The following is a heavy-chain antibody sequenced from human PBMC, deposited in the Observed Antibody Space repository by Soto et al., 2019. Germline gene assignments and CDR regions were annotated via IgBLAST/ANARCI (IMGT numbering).Heavy chain of an antibody. V-gene: IGHV4-30-4*01. J-gene: IGHJ4*02. CDR1: GGSISSGDYY. CDR3: AGQPSSGYYRYFDY. D-gene: IGHD3-22*01. Sequence: QVQLQESGPGLVKPSQTLSLTCTVSGGSISSGDYYWSWIRQPPGKGLEWIGYIYYSGSTYYNPSLKSRVTXXVXTXXNQFSLKLSSVTAADTAVYYCAGQPSSGYYRYFDYWGQGTLVTVSS. CDR2: IYYSGST.